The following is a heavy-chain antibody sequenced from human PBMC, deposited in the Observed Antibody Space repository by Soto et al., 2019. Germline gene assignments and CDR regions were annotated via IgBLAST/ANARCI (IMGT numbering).Heavy chain of an antibody. V-gene: IGHV1-69*18. Sequence: QVQLVQSGAEVRKPGSSVKLSCKGSGGTFSSFAVSWVRQAPGQGLEWMGNIIPSFGTTKYAQKFQGRVTITADDSPITAYFLLSSLTSEDTAVYYCALGGSLTGTAGIDYWRHGTLVRVCS. CDR3: ALGGSLTGTAGIDY. CDR1: GGTFSSFA. J-gene: IGHJ4*01. CDR2: IIPSFGTT. D-gene: IGHD1-20*01.